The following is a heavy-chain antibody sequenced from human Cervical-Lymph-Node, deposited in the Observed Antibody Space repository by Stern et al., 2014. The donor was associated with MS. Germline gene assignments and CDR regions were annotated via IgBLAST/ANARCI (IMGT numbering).Heavy chain of an antibody. V-gene: IGHV7-4-1*02. CDR2: ISTDTGNP. D-gene: IGHD6-19*01. CDR3: ARLAYTSAYYGERLHLFDY. J-gene: IGHJ4*02. CDR1: GYTFTTYP. Sequence: VQLVQSGSELKKPGASVKVSCKASGYTFTTYPMNWVRQAPGQGLEWMGWISTDTGNPTYAQGFTGRFVFSLYTSVSTAYLQISSLKADDTAVYYCARLAYTSAYYGERLHLFDYWGQGTLVAVSS.